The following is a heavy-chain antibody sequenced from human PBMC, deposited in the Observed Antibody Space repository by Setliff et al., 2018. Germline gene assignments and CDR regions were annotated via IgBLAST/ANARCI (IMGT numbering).Heavy chain of an antibody. CDR3: TRLTSYDFWSGYPYYYYMDV. Sequence: GGSLRLSCTASGFTFGDYAMSWVRQAPGKGLEWVGFIRSKAYGGTTEYAASVKGRFTISRDDSKSIAYLQMNSLKTEDTAVYYCTRLTSYDFWSGYPYYYYMDVWGKGTTVTVSS. CDR1: GFTFGDYA. CDR2: IRSKAYGGTT. D-gene: IGHD3-3*01. V-gene: IGHV3-49*04. J-gene: IGHJ6*03.